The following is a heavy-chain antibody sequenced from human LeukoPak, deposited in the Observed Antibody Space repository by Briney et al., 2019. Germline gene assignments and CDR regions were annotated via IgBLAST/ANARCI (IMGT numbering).Heavy chain of an antibody. CDR2: INHSGST. V-gene: IGHV4-34*01. D-gene: IGHD3-10*01. Sequence: PSETLSLTCTVSGGSISTYYWSWIRQPAGKGLEWIGVINHSGSTNYNPSLKSRVTISVDTSKNQFSLKLSSVTAADTAVYYCATTNVLLWFGELSKTAYFDYWGQGTLVTVSS. J-gene: IGHJ4*02. CDR3: ATTNVLLWFGELSKTAYFDY. CDR1: GGSISTYY.